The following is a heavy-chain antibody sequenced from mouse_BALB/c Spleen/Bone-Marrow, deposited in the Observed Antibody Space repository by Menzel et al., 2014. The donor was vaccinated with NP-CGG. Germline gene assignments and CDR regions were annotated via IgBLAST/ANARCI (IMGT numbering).Heavy chain of an antibody. CDR3: ARRGSPYYFDY. D-gene: IGHD1-1*02. Sequence: VQLKHSGPELVKPGASVKISCKASGYTFTDYNLHWMKQSHGKGLEWIGYIYPYNGGSGYNQKFKSKATLTVDNSSTTAYMELRSLTSEDSAVYYCARRGSPYYFDYWGQGTTLTVSS. CDR2: IYPYNGGS. CDR1: GYTFTDYN. V-gene: IGHV1S29*02. J-gene: IGHJ2*01.